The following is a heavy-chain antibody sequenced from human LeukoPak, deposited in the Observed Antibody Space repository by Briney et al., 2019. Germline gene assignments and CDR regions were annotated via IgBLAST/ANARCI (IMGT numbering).Heavy chain of an antibody. J-gene: IGHJ4*02. CDR3: ARARGYCSSTSCSLDFGY. CDR1: GGSISPYY. V-gene: IGHV4-59*01. Sequence: SETLSLTCTGSGGSISPYYWSWIRQPPGKGLEWIGYIYYSGSTNYNPSLKSRVTISVDTSKNQFSLRLSSVTAADTAVYYCARARGYCSSTSCSLDFGYWGQGTLVTVSS. CDR2: IYYSGST. D-gene: IGHD2-2*01.